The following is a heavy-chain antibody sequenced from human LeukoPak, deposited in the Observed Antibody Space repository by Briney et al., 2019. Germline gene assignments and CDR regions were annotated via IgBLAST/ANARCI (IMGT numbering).Heavy chain of an antibody. D-gene: IGHD5-12*01. J-gene: IGHJ4*02. CDR2: INSDGSST. V-gene: IGHV3-74*01. Sequence: GGSLRHSCAASGFTFSNYWMHWVRQAPGKGLVWVSRINSDGSSTSYADSVKGRFTISRDNAKNTVYLQMNSLRAEDTAVYYCARGSGGWLIDYWGQGTLVTVSS. CDR1: GFTFSNYW. CDR3: ARGSGGWLIDY.